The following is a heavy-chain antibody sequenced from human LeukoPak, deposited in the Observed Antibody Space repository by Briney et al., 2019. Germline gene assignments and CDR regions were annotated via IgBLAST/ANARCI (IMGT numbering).Heavy chain of an antibody. D-gene: IGHD2-2*01. CDR2: IIPIFGIA. CDR1: GYTFISYG. Sequence: ASVKVSRKASGYTFISYGISWVRQAPGQGLEWMGRIIPIFGIANYAQKFQGRVTITADKSTSTAYMELSSLRSEDTAVYYCAREADIVVVPAAIRRGHYFDYWGQGTLVTVSS. CDR3: AREADIVVVPAAIRRGHYFDY. V-gene: IGHV1-69*04. J-gene: IGHJ4*02.